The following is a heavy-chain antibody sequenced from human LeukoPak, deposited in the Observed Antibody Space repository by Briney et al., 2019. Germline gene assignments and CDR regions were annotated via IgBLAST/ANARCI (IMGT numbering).Heavy chain of an antibody. V-gene: IGHV3-23*01. CDR1: GFTFSSYA. CDR3: AKAFREYGSSTYSSFDI. Sequence: PGGSLRLSCAAYGFTFSSYAMSWVRQAPGKGLQWVSTITGTTHYADSVRGRFTISRDNSKNILYLQMNSLSTEDTAIYYCAKAFREYGSSTYSSFDIWGQGTMVTVSS. D-gene: IGHD6-13*01. J-gene: IGHJ3*02. CDR2: ITGTT.